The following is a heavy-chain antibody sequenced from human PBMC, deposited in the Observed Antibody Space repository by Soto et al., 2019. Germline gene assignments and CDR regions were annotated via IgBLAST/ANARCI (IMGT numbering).Heavy chain of an antibody. D-gene: IGHD3-3*01. CDR1: GYTFTYYH. CDR2: INPNGGDT. J-gene: IGHJ6*02. CDR3: ARDTYYDFWSGYNYYYYGMDV. V-gene: IGHV1-46*01. Sequence: ASVKVSCKASGYTFTYYHVHWVRQAPGQGLEWMGIINPNGGDTTYAQKLQGRVTMTTDTSTSTAYMELRSLRSDDTAVYYCARDTYYDFWSGYNYYYYGMDVWGQGTTVTVSS.